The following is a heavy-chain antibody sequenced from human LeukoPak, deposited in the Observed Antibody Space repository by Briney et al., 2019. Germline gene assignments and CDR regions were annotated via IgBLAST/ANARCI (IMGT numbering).Heavy chain of an antibody. J-gene: IGHJ6*02. Sequence: SVKVSCKASGGTFISYAISWVRQAPGQGLEWMGGIIPIFGTANYAQKFQGRVTITADESTSTAYMELSSLRSEDTAVYYCARVMFLYSTVYGMDGWGQGTTVTVSS. D-gene: IGHD6-13*01. V-gene: IGHV1-69*01. CDR3: ARVMFLYSTVYGMDG. CDR2: IIPIFGTA. CDR1: GGTFISYA.